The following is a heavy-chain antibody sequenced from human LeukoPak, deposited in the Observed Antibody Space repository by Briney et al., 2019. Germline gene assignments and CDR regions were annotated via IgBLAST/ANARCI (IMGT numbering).Heavy chain of an antibody. D-gene: IGHD2-21*01. CDR1: GFTFSSYA. J-gene: IGHJ4*02. Sequence: PGGSLRLSCAAFGFTFSSYAMSWVRQAPGKGLEWVSAITDSGGSTYHADSVKGRFTISRDNSKNTLYLQMNSLRAEDTAVYFCAKGSASARPYYFDYWGQGTLVTVSS. V-gene: IGHV3-23*01. CDR3: AKGSASARPYYFDY. CDR2: ITDSGGST.